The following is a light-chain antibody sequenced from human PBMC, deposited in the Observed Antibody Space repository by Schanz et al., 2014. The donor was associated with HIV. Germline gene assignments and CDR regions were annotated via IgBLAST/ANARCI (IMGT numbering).Light chain of an antibody. J-gene: IGKJ4*01. CDR3: QQRYNWPRLT. Sequence: EVVLTQSPGTLSLSPGERATLSCRASQSVSSSYLAWYQQKPGLAPRLLIYDASNRAPGIPDRFSGSGSGTDFTLTISSLDPEDFAVYYCQQRYNWPRLTFGGGTKVEIK. CDR2: DAS. V-gene: IGKV3D-20*02. CDR1: QSVSSSY.